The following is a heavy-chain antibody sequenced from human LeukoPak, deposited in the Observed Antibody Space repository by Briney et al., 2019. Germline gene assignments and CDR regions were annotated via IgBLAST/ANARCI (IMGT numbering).Heavy chain of an antibody. Sequence: GGSLRLSCAASGLTFSNYAMSWVRQAPGKGLEWVSGISGSDGTTYYADSVKGRFTISRDNSKNTLYLQMNSLRAEDTAVYYCARVVPPTDYGSGSYFWDPYYFDYWGQGTLVTVSS. CDR3: ARVVPPTDYGSGSYFWDPYYFDY. J-gene: IGHJ4*02. V-gene: IGHV3-23*01. D-gene: IGHD3-10*01. CDR1: GLTFSNYA. CDR2: ISGSDGTT.